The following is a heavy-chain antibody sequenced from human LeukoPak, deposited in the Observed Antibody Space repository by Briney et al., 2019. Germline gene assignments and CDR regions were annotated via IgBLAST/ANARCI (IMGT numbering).Heavy chain of an antibody. CDR3: ARREDCSSTSCYGDWFDP. V-gene: IGHV4-34*01. CDR2: INHSGST. J-gene: IGHJ5*02. D-gene: IGHD2-2*01. Sequence: SETLSLTCAVYGGSFSGYYWSWIRQPPGKGLEWIGEINHSGSTNYNPTLKSRVTISVDTSKNQFSLKLSSVTAADTAVYYCARREDCSSTSCYGDWFDPWGQGTLVTVSS. CDR1: GGSFSGYY.